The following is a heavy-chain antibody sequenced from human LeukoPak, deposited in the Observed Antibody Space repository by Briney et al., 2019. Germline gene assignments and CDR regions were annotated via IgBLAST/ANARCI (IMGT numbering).Heavy chain of an antibody. Sequence: ASVKVSCKASGYTFTSYGISWVRQAPGQGLEWMGWISAFNGNTNYAQKLQGRVTITTDTSTSTAYMELRSLRSDDTAVYYCASESDGEATRYSSSSNYWGQGTLVTVSS. CDR3: ASESDGEATRYSSSSNY. D-gene: IGHD6-6*01. J-gene: IGHJ4*02. CDR2: ISAFNGNT. CDR1: GYTFTSYG. V-gene: IGHV1-18*01.